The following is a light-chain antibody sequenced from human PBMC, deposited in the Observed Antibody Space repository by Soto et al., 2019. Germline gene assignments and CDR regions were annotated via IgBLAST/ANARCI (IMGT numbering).Light chain of an antibody. J-gene: IGLJ1*01. Sequence: QPVLTQPPSVSGAPGQRVTISCTGSSSNIGATYDVQWYQQLPGTDPKLLIYGNSNRPSGVPDRFSGSKSGTSASLAITGLQADDEADYYCQSYDSSLSAHYVFGTGTKLTVL. CDR1: SSNIGATYD. V-gene: IGLV1-40*01. CDR3: QSYDSSLSAHYV. CDR2: GNS.